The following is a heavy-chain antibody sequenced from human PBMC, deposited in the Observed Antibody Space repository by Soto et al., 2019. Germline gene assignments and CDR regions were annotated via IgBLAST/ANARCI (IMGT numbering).Heavy chain of an antibody. D-gene: IGHD6-19*01. Sequence: PSETLSLTCTVSGGSISSSSYYWGWIRQPPGKGLEWIGSIYYSGSTYYNPSLKSRVTISVDTSKNQFSLKLSSVTAADTAVYYCAREFKEVAGDDYSGPGTLVTVSS. CDR3: AREFKEVAGDDY. CDR1: GGSISSSSYY. J-gene: IGHJ4*02. V-gene: IGHV4-39*02. CDR2: IYYSGST.